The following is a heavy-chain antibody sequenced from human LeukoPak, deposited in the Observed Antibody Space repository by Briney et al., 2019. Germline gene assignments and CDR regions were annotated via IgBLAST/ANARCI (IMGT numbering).Heavy chain of an antibody. Sequence: ASVKVSCKASGYTFTSYYMYWVRQAPGQGLEWMGIINPSGDNTNYAQKFQGRVTMTRDISTTTVYMELSSVRSEDPAVYYCARGPHRRTYDRDNWFDPWGQGPLVTVSS. CDR3: ARGPHRRTYDRDNWFDP. CDR1: GYTFTSYY. CDR2: INPSGDNT. V-gene: IGHV1-46*01. D-gene: IGHD3-3*01. J-gene: IGHJ5*02.